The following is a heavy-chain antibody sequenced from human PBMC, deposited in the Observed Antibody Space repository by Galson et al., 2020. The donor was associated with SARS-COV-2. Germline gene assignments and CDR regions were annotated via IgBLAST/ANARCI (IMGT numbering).Heavy chain of an antibody. Sequence: SGPTLVKPTQTLTLTCTFSGFSLSTSGVGVGWIRQPPGKALEWLALLYWDDDKRYSPSLKSRLTITKDTSKNQVVLTMTNMDPVDTATYYCAHSEIAAAGHDAFNIWGQGTMVTVSS. CDR2: LYWDDDK. J-gene: IGHJ3*02. CDR1: GFSLSTSGVG. D-gene: IGHD6-13*01. V-gene: IGHV2-5*02. CDR3: AHSEIAAAGHDAFNI.